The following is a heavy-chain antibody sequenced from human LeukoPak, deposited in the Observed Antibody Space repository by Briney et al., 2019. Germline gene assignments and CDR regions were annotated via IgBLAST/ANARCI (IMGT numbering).Heavy chain of an antibody. Sequence: SETLSLTCTVCGYSISCGYYWGWITQPPRKGPEWLGEIYHSRSPNYNPPLKSRVTISVDKSKNQCSLKLSSVTAADTAVYYCARDRVMIRAANNRDPQPSAFYIWGQETMVTVSS. V-gene: IGHV4-38-2*02. D-gene: IGHD1/OR15-1a*01. J-gene: IGHJ3*02. CDR1: GYSISCGYY. CDR3: ARDRVMIRAANNRDPQPSAFYI. CDR2: IYHSRSP.